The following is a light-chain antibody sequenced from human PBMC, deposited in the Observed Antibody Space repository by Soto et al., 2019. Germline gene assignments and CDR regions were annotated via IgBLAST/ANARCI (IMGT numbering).Light chain of an antibody. Sequence: IVLTQSPGTLSLSPGERATLSCRTSQSVSSSYLAWYQEKPGQAPRLLTYGASSRATGIPDRFSGSGSRTDFTVTDGRLEPEDDAVYYCQQYGSSMYTVGQGTKLEIK. CDR1: QSVSSSY. J-gene: IGKJ2*01. CDR3: QQYGSSMYT. CDR2: GAS. V-gene: IGKV3-20*01.